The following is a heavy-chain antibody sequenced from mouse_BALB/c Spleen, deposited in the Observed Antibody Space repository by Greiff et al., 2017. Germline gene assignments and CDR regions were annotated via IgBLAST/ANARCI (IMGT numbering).Heavy chain of an antibody. CDR1: GFSLTSYG. D-gene: IGHD2-14*01. V-gene: IGHV2-9*02. CDR3: ARGGYRYDVGYAMDY. Sequence: VKLMESGPGLVAPSQSLSITCTVSGFSLTSYGVHWVRQPPGKGLEWLGVIWAGGSTNYNSALMSRLSISKDNSKSQVFLKMNSLQTDDTAMYYCARGGYRYDVGYAMDYWGQGTSVTVSS. CDR2: IWAGGST. J-gene: IGHJ4*01.